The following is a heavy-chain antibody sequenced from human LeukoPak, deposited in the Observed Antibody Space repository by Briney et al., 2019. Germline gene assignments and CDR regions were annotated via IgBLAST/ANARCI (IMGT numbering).Heavy chain of an antibody. J-gene: IGHJ3*02. CDR1: GFTFSSYA. V-gene: IGHV3-23*01. D-gene: IGHD2-15*01. CDR2: ISGSGGST. CDR3: AKALGLCSGGSCYSLGAFDI. Sequence: GGSLRLSCAASGFTFSSYAMSWVRQAPGKGLEGVSAISGSGGSTYYADSVKGRFTISRDNSKNTLYLQMNSLRAEDTAVYYCAKALGLCSGGSCYSLGAFDIWGQGTMVTVSS.